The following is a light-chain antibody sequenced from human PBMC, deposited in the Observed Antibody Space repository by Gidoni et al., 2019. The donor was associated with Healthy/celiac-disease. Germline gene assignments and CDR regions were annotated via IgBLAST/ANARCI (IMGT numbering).Light chain of an antibody. CDR3: NSRDSSGNQVV. CDR2: GKN. Sequence: SSELTQDPAVSVALGQTFRITCQGDSLRIYYASWYQQKPGQAPVLVIYGKNNRPSGIPDRFSGSSSGNTASLTITGAQAEDEADYYCNSRDSSGNQVVFGGGTKLTVL. V-gene: IGLV3-19*01. J-gene: IGLJ2*01. CDR1: SLRIYY.